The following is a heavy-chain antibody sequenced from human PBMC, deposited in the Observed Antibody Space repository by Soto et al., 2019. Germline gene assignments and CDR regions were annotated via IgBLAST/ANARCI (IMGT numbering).Heavy chain of an antibody. V-gene: IGHV3-48*02. Sequence: EVQLVESGGGWVQPGGSLRLSCAASGFPFSSYAMNWVRQAPGKGLEWVSYISRTSTIYYADSVQGRFTISRDNAKNSLDQQMISLRDEDTAVYYCARGTGVATFPDYWGQGTLVTVSS. CDR2: ISRTSTI. CDR3: ARGTGVATFPDY. CDR1: GFPFSSYA. D-gene: IGHD5-12*01. J-gene: IGHJ4*02.